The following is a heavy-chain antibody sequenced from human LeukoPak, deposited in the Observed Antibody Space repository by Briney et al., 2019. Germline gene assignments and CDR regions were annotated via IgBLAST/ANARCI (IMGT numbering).Heavy chain of an antibody. Sequence: GGSLRLSCAPSGFIFSNYAMHWVRQAPGRGLEWVALISSDGSKIYYADSVKGRFTISRNNSRNTLYLQMNSLRAEDSAVYYCARGLHRRCSGGICYQPFDYWGQGTLVTVSS. V-gene: IGHV3-30*04. J-gene: IGHJ4*02. CDR1: GFIFSNYA. CDR2: ISSDGSKI. CDR3: ARGLHRRCSGGICYQPFDY. D-gene: IGHD2-15*01.